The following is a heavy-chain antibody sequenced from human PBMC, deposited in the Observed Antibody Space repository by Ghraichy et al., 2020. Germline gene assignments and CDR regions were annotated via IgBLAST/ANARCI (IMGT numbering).Heavy chain of an antibody. CDR3: ARDGSGWLDP. CDR1: GYTFTDYG. CDR2: ISPYNGHR. J-gene: IGHJ5*02. V-gene: IGHV1-18*01. Sequence: ASVKVSCKTSGYTFTDYGVTWVRQAPGQGLEWMGWISPYNGHRTSAQKFQGRVTMTTDTSTTTAYMELRSLRSDDTAVYYCARDGSGWLDPWGQGTLVTVSS.